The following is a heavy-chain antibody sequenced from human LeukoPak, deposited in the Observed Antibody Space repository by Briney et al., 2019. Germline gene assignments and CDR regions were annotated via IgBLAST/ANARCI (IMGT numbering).Heavy chain of an antibody. CDR2: IYYSGST. V-gene: IGHV4-59*01. Sequence: PSETLSLTCTVSGDSISSYDWSWIRQPPGKGLEWIGYIYYSGSTKYNPSLKSRVTMSLDTSKSQFSLKLSSVTAADTAVYYCARIGHEDYYFDYWAERTLVTVSS. J-gene: IGHJ4*02. CDR1: GDSISSYD. CDR3: ARIGHEDYYFDY.